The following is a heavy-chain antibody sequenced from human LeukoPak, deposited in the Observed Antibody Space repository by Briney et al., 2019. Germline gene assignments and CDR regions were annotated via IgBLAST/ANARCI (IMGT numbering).Heavy chain of an antibody. D-gene: IGHD7-27*01. V-gene: IGHV3-23*01. CDR1: GFTFSSCT. CDR3: AKDGGLWVSAHWGDS. J-gene: IGHJ4*02. CDR2: ITTGGANT. Sequence: GGSLRLSCTASGFTFSSCTMSWVRQAPGKGLKWVTTITTGGANTYYADSVKGRFTVSRDDSKNTLYLQMNSLRAEDTAVYYCAKDGGLWVSAHWGDSWGRGTLVTVSS.